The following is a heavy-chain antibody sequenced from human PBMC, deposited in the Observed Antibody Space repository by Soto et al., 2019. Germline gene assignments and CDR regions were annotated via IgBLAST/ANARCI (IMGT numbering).Heavy chain of an antibody. J-gene: IGHJ3*02. CDR1: GFTFSSYT. CDR2: ISYDGNNK. CDR3: VADYVATDTFDI. V-gene: IGHV3-30*03. D-gene: IGHD3-10*02. Sequence: PRRSLKRSCAASGFTFSSYTMQWDRQAPGKGLEWAAVISYDGNNKYYAESVKGRFTISRDTSKNTLYLQMNSLRPEDTAVYYCVADYVATDTFDIWGRGTMVTVSS.